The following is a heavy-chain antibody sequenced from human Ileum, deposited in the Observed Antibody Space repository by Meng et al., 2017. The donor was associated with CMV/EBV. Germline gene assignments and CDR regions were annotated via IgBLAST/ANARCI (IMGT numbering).Heavy chain of an antibody. CDR3: ARASGYTGVY. CDR1: GGSISSNSYY. CDR2: IYYGGST. V-gene: IGHV4-39*07. Sequence: GSLRLSCTVSGGSISSNSYYWGWIRQPPGKGLEWIGSIYYGGSTYYNPSLKSRVTISVDTSKNQFSLKLNSVTAADTAVYYCARASGYTGVYWGQGTLVTGYS. J-gene: IGHJ4*02. D-gene: IGHD3-22*01.